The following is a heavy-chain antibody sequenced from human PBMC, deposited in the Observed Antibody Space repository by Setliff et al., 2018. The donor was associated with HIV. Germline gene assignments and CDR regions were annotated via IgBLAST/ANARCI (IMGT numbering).Heavy chain of an antibody. CDR2: IYYTGNT. D-gene: IGHD2-2*01. J-gene: IGHJ6*03. Sequence: KPSETLSLTCNVSGGSMASYQWGWIRQPPGKGLEWIGSIYYTGNTYSNSSLKSRVSMSVDTSKKQTSLRLHSVTAADTAVYYCARTKDCSNTSCPGTHYYYYMDVWGKGTMVTVSS. V-gene: IGHV4-59*04. CDR1: GGSMASYQ. CDR3: ARTKDCSNTSCPGTHYYYYMDV.